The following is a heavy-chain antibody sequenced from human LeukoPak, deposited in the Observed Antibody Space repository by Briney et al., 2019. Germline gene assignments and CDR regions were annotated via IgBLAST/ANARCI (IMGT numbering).Heavy chain of an antibody. CDR1: GYTFTSYD. V-gene: IGHV1-8*01. D-gene: IGHD2-2*01. J-gene: IGHJ5*02. CDR2: MNPNSGNT. CDR3: ARAPIGGYCSSTSCPKNWFDP. Sequence: ASVKVSCKASGYTFTSYDNNWVRQATGQGLEWMGWMNPNSGNTGYAQKFQGRVTMTRNTSISTAYMELSSLRSEDTAVYYCARAPIGGYCSSTSCPKNWFDPWGQGTLVTVSS.